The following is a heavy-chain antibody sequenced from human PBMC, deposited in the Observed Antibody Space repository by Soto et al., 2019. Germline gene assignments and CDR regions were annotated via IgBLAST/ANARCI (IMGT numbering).Heavy chain of an antibody. Sequence: QVQLVQSGAEVKKPGASVKVSCKASGYTFTSYAMHWVRQAPGQRLEWMGWINAGNGNTKYSQKFQGRDTITRDTSASTAYMELSSLRSEDTAVYYCARGVYSSSSGGWFDPWGQGTLVTVSS. J-gene: IGHJ5*02. D-gene: IGHD6-6*01. CDR3: ARGVYSSSSGGWFDP. V-gene: IGHV1-3*01. CDR1: GYTFTSYA. CDR2: INAGNGNT.